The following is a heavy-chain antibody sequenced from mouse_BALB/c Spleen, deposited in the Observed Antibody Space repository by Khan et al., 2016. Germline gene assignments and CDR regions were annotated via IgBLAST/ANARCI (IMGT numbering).Heavy chain of an antibody. CDR3: ARRGYGYEFAY. V-gene: IGHV1-7*01. CDR2: INPSTGYT. J-gene: IGHJ3*01. CDR1: GYTFTSYW. D-gene: IGHD2-2*01. Sequence: QVQLQQSGAELAKPGASVKMSCKASGYTFTSYWMHWVKQRPGQGLEWIGYINPSTGYTEYNQKFKDKATLTADKSSSTAYMQLSSLTSEDSAVYYCARRGYGYEFAYWGQGTLVTVSA.